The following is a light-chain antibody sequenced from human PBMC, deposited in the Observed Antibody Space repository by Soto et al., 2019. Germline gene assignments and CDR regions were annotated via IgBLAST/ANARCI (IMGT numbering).Light chain of an antibody. CDR3: QQRSNWPPIT. CDR2: GAS. Sequence: EIVLTQSPGTLSLSPGERATLSCRASQSVNSRLAWYQHKPGQAPRLLISGASNRATGIPARFSGSGSGTDFTLTISSLEPEDFAVYYCQQRSNWPPITFGQGTRLEIK. CDR1: QSVNSR. J-gene: IGKJ5*01. V-gene: IGKV3-11*01.